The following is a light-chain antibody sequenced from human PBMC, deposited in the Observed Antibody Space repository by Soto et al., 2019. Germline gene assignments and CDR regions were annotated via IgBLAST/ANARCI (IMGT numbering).Light chain of an antibody. J-gene: IGKJ1*01. Sequence: DIQMPQSPSTLSASVGARVTITCRASQSISSWLAWYQQKPGKAPKLLIYDASSLESGVPSRFSGSGSGTEFTLTISSLQPDDFATYYCQQYNSYSPWTFGQGTQVESK. CDR2: DAS. CDR3: QQYNSYSPWT. CDR1: QSISSW. V-gene: IGKV1-5*01.